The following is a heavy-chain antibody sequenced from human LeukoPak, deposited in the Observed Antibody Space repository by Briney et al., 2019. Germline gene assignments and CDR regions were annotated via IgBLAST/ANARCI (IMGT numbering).Heavy chain of an antibody. V-gene: IGHV1-8*03. CDR1: GYTFTSYD. Sequence: ASVKVSCKASGYTFTSYDINWVRQAAGQGLEWMGWMNPNSGNTGYAQKFQGRVTITRNTSTSTAYLELSSLRSADTAVYYCSRGGSSTRTGGYYFDYWGQGTLVTVSS. J-gene: IGHJ4*02. D-gene: IGHD2-2*01. CDR2: MNPNSGNT. CDR3: SRGGSSTRTGGYYFDY.